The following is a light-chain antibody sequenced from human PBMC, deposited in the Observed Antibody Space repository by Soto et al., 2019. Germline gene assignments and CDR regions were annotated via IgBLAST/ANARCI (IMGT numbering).Light chain of an antibody. CDR2: GAS. CDR3: QHYNHWLWT. Sequence: EIVLTQSPGTLSLSPGERATLSCRASQSVSSSYLAWYQQKPGQAPRLLIYGASSRATGIPDRFSGSGSGTDFTLTISRLEPEDSAVYYCQHYNHWLWTFGQGTKVDIK. V-gene: IGKV3-20*01. CDR1: QSVSSSY. J-gene: IGKJ1*01.